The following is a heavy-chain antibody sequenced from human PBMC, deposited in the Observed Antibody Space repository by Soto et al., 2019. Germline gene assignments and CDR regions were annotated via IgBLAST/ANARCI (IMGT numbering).Heavy chain of an antibody. CDR2: ISYDGSNK. J-gene: IGHJ4*02. Sequence: GXSLRLSCAASGFTFSSYGIHWVGQAPGKGLEWVAVISYDGSNKYYADSVKGRFTISRDNSKNTLYLQMNSLRAEDKAVYYCAKDLVTMVRGVTQTFDYWGQGTLVTVSS. V-gene: IGHV3-30*18. CDR3: AKDLVTMVRGVTQTFDY. D-gene: IGHD3-10*01. CDR1: GFTFSSYG.